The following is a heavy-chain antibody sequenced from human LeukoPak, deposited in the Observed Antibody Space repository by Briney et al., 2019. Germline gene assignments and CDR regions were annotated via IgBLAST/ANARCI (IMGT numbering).Heavy chain of an antibody. D-gene: IGHD3-16*01. CDR1: GGSISSYY. Sequence: SETLSLTCTVSGGSISSYYWSWIRQPAGKGLEWIGRIYTSGSTNYNPSLKSRVTMSVDTSKNQFSLKLSSVTAADTAVYYCAKDLEGGSPYYFDYWGQGTLVTVSS. CDR2: IYTSGST. V-gene: IGHV4-4*07. CDR3: AKDLEGGSPYYFDY. J-gene: IGHJ4*02.